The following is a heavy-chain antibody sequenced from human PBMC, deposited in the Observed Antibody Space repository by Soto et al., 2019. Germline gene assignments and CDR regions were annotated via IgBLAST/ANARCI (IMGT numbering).Heavy chain of an antibody. J-gene: IGHJ3*02. D-gene: IGHD2-2*01. CDR1: GFIFSSYA. CDR2: ITGSGGST. V-gene: IGHV3-23*01. Sequence: EVQLLESGGGLVQPGGSLRLSCAASGFIFSSYAMSWVRQTPGKGLEWVSAITGSGGSTHYADSVKGRFTVSRDNSENTLYLQMNSLRAEDTAVYYCAKEGYCSRTICVEMGLDAFDIWGQGTMVSVSS. CDR3: AKEGYCSRTICVEMGLDAFDI.